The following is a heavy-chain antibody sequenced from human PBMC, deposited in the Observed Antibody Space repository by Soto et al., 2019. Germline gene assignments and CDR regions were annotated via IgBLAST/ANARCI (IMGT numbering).Heavy chain of an antibody. Sequence: SETLSLTCAVSGGSISSGNYYWSWIRQHPGKGLEWIGYIYYSGSTYYTPSLKSRVTISVDTSKNQFSLKLSSVTAADTAVYYCARTPSGYYFDYWGQGSLVTVSS. V-gene: IGHV4-31*11. D-gene: IGHD2-2*01. J-gene: IGHJ4*02. CDR2: IYYSGST. CDR1: GGSISSGNYY. CDR3: ARTPSGYYFDY.